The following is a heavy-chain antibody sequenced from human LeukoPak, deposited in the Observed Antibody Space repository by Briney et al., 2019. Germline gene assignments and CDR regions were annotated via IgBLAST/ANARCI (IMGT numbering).Heavy chain of an antibody. Sequence: PSETLSPTCTVSGGSISSYYWSWIRQPPGKGLEWIGYIYYSGSTNYNPSLKSRVTISVDTSKNQFSLKLSSVTAADTAVYYCASNTYYYDSSGYYFGSSAAFDIWGQGTMVTVSS. V-gene: IGHV4-59*01. CDR2: IYYSGST. D-gene: IGHD3-22*01. J-gene: IGHJ3*02. CDR3: ASNTYYYDSSGYYFGSSAAFDI. CDR1: GGSISSYY.